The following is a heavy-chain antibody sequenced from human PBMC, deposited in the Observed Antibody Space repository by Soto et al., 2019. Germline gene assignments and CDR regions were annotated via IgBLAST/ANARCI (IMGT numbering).Heavy chain of an antibody. CDR2: IYYSGST. CDR1: GGSISSSSYY. CDR3: ASNYSGYDYRRWFDP. J-gene: IGHJ5*02. V-gene: IGHV4-39*01. Sequence: QLQLQESGPGLVKPSETLSLTCTVSGGSISSSSYYWGWIRQPPGKGLEWIGSIYYSGSTYYNPSLKSRVTISVDTSKNQFSLKLSSVTAADTAVYYCASNYSGYDYRRWFDPWGQGTLVTVSS. D-gene: IGHD5-12*01.